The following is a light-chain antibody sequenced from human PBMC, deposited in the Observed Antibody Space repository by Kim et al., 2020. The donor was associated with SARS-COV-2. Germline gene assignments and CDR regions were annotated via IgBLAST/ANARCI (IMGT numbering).Light chain of an antibody. J-gene: IGKJ1*01. Sequence: SASVGDRVPITCRASQSVSSWLAWYQQKPGNAPTLLVYKESTLESGVPSRFSGSGSGTEFTLTISSLQPDDFATYYCQQYNSYWTFGQGTKVDIK. CDR3: QQYNSYWT. CDR1: QSVSSW. CDR2: KES. V-gene: IGKV1-5*03.